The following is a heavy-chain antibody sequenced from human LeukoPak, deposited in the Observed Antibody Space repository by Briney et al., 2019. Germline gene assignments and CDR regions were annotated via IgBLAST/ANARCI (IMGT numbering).Heavy chain of an antibody. V-gene: IGHV1-2*02. J-gene: IGHJ4*02. CDR2: INPDTGDT. CDR3: AFLARTGARD. D-gene: IGHD5-12*01. CDR1: GYSFSDYY. Sequence: PEASVKVSCKSSGYSFSDYYMHWVRQAPGQGLEWMGWINPDTGDTNFAQRFQGRVTMTRDTSINTAYMDLSSLTSDDTAVYYCAFLARTGARDWGQGTLVTVSS.